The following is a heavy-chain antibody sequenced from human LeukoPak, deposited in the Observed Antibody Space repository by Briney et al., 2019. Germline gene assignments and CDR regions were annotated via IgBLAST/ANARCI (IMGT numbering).Heavy chain of an antibody. CDR3: ARGLRYADYDTFDI. V-gene: IGHV5-51*01. D-gene: IGHD3-9*01. CDR1: GYSFTRYW. CDR2: IYPDDSDT. Sequence: GESLKISCKGSGYSFTRYWIGWVRQLPGKGLEWMGIIYPDDSDTRYSPSFQGQVTISADKSISTAYLQWSSLKASDTAMYYCARGLRYADYDTFDIWGQGTMVTVSS. J-gene: IGHJ3*02.